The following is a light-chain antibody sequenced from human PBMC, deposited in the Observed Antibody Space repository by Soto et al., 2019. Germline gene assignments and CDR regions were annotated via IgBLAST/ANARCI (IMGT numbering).Light chain of an antibody. Sequence: QSALTQPPSASGSPGQSVTISCTGTSSDVSGYNYVSWYQQHPGKAPKLMIYEVSKRPSGVPDRFSGSKSGNTASLTVSGLQAEDEADYYCSSYAGSFWVFGGGTKLTVL. CDR1: SSDVSGYNY. CDR3: SSYAGSFWV. J-gene: IGLJ3*02. CDR2: EVS. V-gene: IGLV2-8*01.